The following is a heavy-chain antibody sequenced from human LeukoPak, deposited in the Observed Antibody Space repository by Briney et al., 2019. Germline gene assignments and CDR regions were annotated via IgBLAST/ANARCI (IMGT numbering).Heavy chain of an antibody. CDR1: GFTFNSYA. V-gene: IGHV3-23*01. D-gene: IGHD3-10*01. CDR3: ATSMVRGVIRGYWYFDL. Sequence: GGSLRLSCAASGFTFNSYAMSWVRQAPGKGLEWVSGISGSGGSTYYADSVKGRFTISRDNAKNSLYLQMNSLRAEDTAVYYCATSMVRGVIRGYWYFDLWGRGTLVTVSS. J-gene: IGHJ2*01. CDR2: ISGSGGST.